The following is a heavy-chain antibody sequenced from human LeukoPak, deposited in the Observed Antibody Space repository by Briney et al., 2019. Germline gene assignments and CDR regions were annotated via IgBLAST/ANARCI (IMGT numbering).Heavy chain of an antibody. D-gene: IGHD1-14*01. J-gene: IGHJ4*02. V-gene: IGHV1-2*02. CDR3: ARADRLDGTPYLIGP. Sequence: RASVKVSCKTSGYTFIDYYLHWVRQAPGQGLEWMGWINPYSGRTSTAQKFQGRITMTRDTSITTVYMEVSWLTSDDTAIYYCARADRLDGTPYLIGPWGPGTLVTVPS. CDR2: INPYSGRT. CDR1: GYTFIDYY.